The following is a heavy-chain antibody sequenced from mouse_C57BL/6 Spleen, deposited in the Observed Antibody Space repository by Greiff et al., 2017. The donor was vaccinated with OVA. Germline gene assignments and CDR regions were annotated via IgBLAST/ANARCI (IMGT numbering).Heavy chain of an antibody. J-gene: IGHJ4*01. CDR1: GYAFSSSW. CDR3: ARRGYSYYYAMDY. V-gene: IGHV1-82*01. CDR2: IYPGDGDT. Sequence: VQLQQSGPELVKPGASVKISCKASGYAFSSSWMNWVKQRPGKGLEWIGRIYPGDGDTNYNGKFKGKATLTADKSSSTAYMQLSSLTSEGSAVYFCARRGYSYYYAMDYWGQGTSVTVSS. D-gene: IGHD2-12*01.